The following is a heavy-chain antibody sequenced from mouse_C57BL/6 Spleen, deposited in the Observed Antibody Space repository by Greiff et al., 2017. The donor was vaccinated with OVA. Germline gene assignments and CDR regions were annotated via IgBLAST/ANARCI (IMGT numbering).Heavy chain of an antibody. CDR2: ISYDGSN. Sequence: EVKLVESGPGLVKPSQSLSLTCSVTGYSITSGYYWNWIRQFPGNKLEWMGYISYDGSNNYNPSLKNRISITRDPSKNQFFLKLNSVTTEDTATYYCARDRVSPGYFDVWGTGTTVTVSS. D-gene: IGHD3-1*01. CDR1: GYSITSGYY. CDR3: ARDRVSPGYFDV. V-gene: IGHV3-6*01. J-gene: IGHJ1*03.